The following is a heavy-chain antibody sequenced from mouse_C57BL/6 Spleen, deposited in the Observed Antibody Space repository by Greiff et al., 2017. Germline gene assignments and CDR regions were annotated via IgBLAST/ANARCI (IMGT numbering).Heavy chain of an antibody. Sequence: VQLQQSGPELVKPGASVKISCKASGYAFSGSWMNWVKQRPGKGLEWIGRIYPGDGDTNYNGKFKGKATLTADKSSSTAYMQLSSLTSEDSAVYFCARGDSSDYFDYWGQGTTLTVSS. CDR1: GYAFSGSW. CDR3: ARGDSSDYFDY. J-gene: IGHJ2*01. CDR2: IYPGDGDT. D-gene: IGHD3-2*02. V-gene: IGHV1-82*01.